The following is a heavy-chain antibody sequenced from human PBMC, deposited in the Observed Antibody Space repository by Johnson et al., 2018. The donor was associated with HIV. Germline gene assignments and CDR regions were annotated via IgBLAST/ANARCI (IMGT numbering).Heavy chain of an antibody. CDR2: IRWNSGSL. J-gene: IGHJ3*02. V-gene: IGHV3-9*01. CDR1: GFMFDDYA. CDR3: AREGDGGAFDI. D-gene: IGHD3-16*01. Sequence: EVQLLESGGGLVQPGGSLRLSCAASGFMFDDYAMHWVRQAPGKGLEWVSRIRWNSGSLGYADSVKGRFSISRDNPNNSLYLQMNTLRVEDTALYYCAREGDGGAFDIWGQGTMVTVS.